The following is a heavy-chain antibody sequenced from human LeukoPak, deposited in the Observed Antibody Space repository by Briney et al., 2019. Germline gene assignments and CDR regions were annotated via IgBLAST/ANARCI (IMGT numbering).Heavy chain of an antibody. V-gene: IGHV3-23*01. CDR2: ISGSGGRT. Sequence: GGSLRLSCAASGFTFSSYAMSWVRQAPGKGLEWVSTISGSGGRTYYADSVKGRFTISRDNSNNTLYLQMNSLRAEDTAVYYCAKDTAASNFDYWGQGTLVTVSS. D-gene: IGHD6-13*01. J-gene: IGHJ4*02. CDR3: AKDTAASNFDY. CDR1: GFTFSSYA.